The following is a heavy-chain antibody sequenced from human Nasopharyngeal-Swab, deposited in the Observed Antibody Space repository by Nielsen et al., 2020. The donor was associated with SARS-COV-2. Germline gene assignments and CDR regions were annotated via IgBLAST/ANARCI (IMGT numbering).Heavy chain of an antibody. J-gene: IGHJ4*02. Sequence: LSLTCAASGFTFSSYAMHWVRQAPGKGLEWVAVISYDGSNKYYADSVKGRFTISRDNSKNTLYLQMNSLRAEDTAVYYCAREPTDDSSGPLDYWGQGTLVTVSS. CDR3: AREPTDDSSGPLDY. V-gene: IGHV3-30-3*01. CDR2: ISYDGSNK. CDR1: GFTFSSYA. D-gene: IGHD3-22*01.